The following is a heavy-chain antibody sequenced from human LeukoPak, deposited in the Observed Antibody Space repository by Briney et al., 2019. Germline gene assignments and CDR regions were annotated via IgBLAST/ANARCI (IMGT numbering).Heavy chain of an antibody. J-gene: IGHJ2*01. CDR2: IKQDGSET. V-gene: IGHV3-7*01. CDR1: GFTSSTYW. Sequence: GGSLRLSCAASGFTSSTYWMSWVRQAPGKGLEWVASIKQDGSETYYVDSVKSRFTLSRDNAKNSLYLQMNSLRADDTAVYYCARDRDSRWDFDLWGRGTLVTVSS. CDR3: ARDRDSRWDFDL. D-gene: IGHD3-22*01.